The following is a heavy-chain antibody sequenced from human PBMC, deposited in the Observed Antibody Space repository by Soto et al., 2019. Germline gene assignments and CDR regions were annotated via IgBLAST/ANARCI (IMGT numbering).Heavy chain of an antibody. CDR2: ISYDGSNK. V-gene: IGHV3-30*18. D-gene: IGHD1-26*01. CDR1: GFTFSSYG. Sequence: QVQLVESGGGVVQPGRSLRLSCAASGFTFSSYGMHWVRQAPGKGLEWVAVISYDGSNKYYADSVKGRFTISRDNSKNTLYLQMNSLTAEDTAVYYCAKDKGIVGATPHYWGQGTLVIVSS. J-gene: IGHJ4*02. CDR3: AKDKGIVGATPHY.